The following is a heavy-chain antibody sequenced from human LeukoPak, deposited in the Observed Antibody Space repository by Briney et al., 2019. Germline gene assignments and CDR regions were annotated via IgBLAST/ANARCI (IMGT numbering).Heavy chain of an antibody. J-gene: IGHJ6*02. D-gene: IGHD3-10*01. Sequence: GESLKISCKTSRYSFTTYWIGWVRQMPGKGLEWMGIIYPGDSDTRYSPSFQGQVTISADKSISTAYLHWRSLKSSDTAIYYCARRGDGMDVWGQGTTVTVSS. CDR1: RYSFTTYW. V-gene: IGHV5-51*01. CDR2: IYPGDSDT. CDR3: ARRGDGMDV.